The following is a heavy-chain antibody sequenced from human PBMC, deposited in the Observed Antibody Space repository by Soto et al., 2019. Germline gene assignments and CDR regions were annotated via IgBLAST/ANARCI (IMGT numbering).Heavy chain of an antibody. J-gene: IGHJ5*02. CDR1: GGSISSGGYS. Sequence: PSETLSLTCAVSGGSISSGGYSWSWIRQPPGKGLEWIGYIYHSGSTYYNPSLKSRVTISVDRSKNQFSLKLSSVTAADTAVYYCARVGYGSGSSNWFDPWGQGTLVTVSS. V-gene: IGHV4-30-2*01. CDR3: ARVGYGSGSSNWFDP. D-gene: IGHD3-10*01. CDR2: IYHSGST.